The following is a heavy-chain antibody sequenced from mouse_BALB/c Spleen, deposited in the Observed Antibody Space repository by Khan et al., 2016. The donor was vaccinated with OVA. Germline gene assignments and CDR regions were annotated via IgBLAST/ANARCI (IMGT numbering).Heavy chain of an antibody. V-gene: IGHV5-17*02. CDR2: ISSGSSTI. Sequence: EVNVVESGGGLVQPGGSRKLSCAASGFTFSSFGIHWVRQAPKKGLEWVAYISSGSSTIYYVDTVKGRFTISRDNPKNTLFLQMTSLRSEDTAMYYCARSGGNFHWYFDVWGAGTSVTVSS. CDR1: GFTFSSFG. J-gene: IGHJ1*01. D-gene: IGHD2-1*01. CDR3: ARSGGNFHWYFDV.